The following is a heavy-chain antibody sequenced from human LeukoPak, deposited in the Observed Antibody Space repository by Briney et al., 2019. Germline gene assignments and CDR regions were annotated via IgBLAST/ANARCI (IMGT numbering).Heavy chain of an antibody. D-gene: IGHD3-3*01. CDR3: ATPPPFFGVVPYYFDY. J-gene: IGHJ4*02. CDR2: FDPEDGET. V-gene: IGHV1-24*01. CDR1: GYTLTALS. Sequence: ASVKVSCKVSGYTLTALSMHWVRQAPGKGLEWMGGFDPEDGETIYAQKFQGRVTMTEDTSTDTAYMELSSLRSEDTAVYYCATPPPFFGVVPYYFDYWGQGTLVTVSS.